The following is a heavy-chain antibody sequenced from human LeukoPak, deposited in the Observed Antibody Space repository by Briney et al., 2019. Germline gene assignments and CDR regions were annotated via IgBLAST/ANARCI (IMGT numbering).Heavy chain of an antibody. J-gene: IGHJ5*02. CDR1: GGTFSSYA. CDR3: ARDRYYYGSGSYYNSHWFDP. CDR2: IIPIFGTA. Sequence: GASVKVSCKASGGTFSSYAISWVRQAPGQGLEWMGGIIPIFGTANYAQKFQGRVTITADESTSTAYMELSSLRSEDTAVYYCARDRYYYGSGSYYNSHWFDPWGQGTLVTVSS. D-gene: IGHD3-10*01. V-gene: IGHV1-69*13.